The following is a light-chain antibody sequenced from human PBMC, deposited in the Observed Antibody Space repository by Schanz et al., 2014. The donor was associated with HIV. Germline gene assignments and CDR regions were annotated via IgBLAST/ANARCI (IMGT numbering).Light chain of an antibody. CDR1: SSDIGGHDY. J-gene: IGLJ3*02. V-gene: IGLV2-14*03. Sequence: QSALTQPASVSGSPGQSITISCTGTSSDIGGHDYVSWYQQFPDRAPKLIIYDVTDRPSGVSFRFSGSKSGNTASLTISGLQSEDEAFYYCGSFTTSSTWVFGGGTKLTVL. CDR3: GSFTTSSTWV. CDR2: DVT.